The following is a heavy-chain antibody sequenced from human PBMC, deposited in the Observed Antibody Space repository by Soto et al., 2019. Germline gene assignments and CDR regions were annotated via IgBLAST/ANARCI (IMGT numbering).Heavy chain of an antibody. CDR2: ISYDGSNK. CDR3: AKEIQSVMDV. D-gene: IGHD5-18*01. Sequence: QVQLVESGGGVVQPGRSLRLSCAASGFTFSSYGMHWVRQAPGKGLEWVAVISYDGSNKYYADSVKGRFTISRDNSKNTLYLQMNGLRAEDTAVYYCAKEIQSVMDVWGQGTTVTVSS. V-gene: IGHV3-30*18. J-gene: IGHJ6*02. CDR1: GFTFSSYG.